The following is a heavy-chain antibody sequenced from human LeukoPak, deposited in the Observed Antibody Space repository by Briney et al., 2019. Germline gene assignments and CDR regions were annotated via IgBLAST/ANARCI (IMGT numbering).Heavy chain of an antibody. CDR2: ISYDGSNK. J-gene: IGHJ4*02. CDR3: ARGSSFDY. V-gene: IGHV3-30*03. D-gene: IGHD6-13*01. Sequence: QPGRSLRLSCAASGFTFSSYNMHWVRQAPGKGLEWVAVISYDGSNKYHADSVKGRFTIPRDNSKSTLYLQMNSLRPEDTAVYYCARGSSFDYWGQGTLVTVSS. CDR1: GFTFSSYN.